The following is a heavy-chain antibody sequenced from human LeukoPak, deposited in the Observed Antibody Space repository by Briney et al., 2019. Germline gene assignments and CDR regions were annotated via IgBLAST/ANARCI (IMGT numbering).Heavy chain of an antibody. V-gene: IGHV3-30-3*01. CDR2: ISYDGSNK. CDR3: ARELAATRAFDI. CDR1: GFTFSSYA. D-gene: IGHD5-12*01. J-gene: IGHJ3*02. Sequence: GGSLRLSCAASGFTFSSYAMHWVRQAPGKGLEWVAVISYDGSNKYYADSVKGRFTISRDNSKNTLYLQMNSLRAEDTAVYYCARELAATRAFDIWGQGTMVTVSS.